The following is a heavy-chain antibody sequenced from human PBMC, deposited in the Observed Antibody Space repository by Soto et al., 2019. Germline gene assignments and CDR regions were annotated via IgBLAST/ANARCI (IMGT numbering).Heavy chain of an antibody. CDR1: GFSLSNARMG. D-gene: IGHD6-13*01. J-gene: IGHJ4*02. CDR2: IFSNDEK. Sequence: QVTLKESGPVLVKPTETLTLTCTVSGFSLSNARMGVSWIRQPPGKALEWLAHIFSNDEKPYSTSLKSRLTISQHPSKSQVVLTMTPMDPVDTATYSCARIRSRSWYVLHWGQGPLVTVSS. V-gene: IGHV2-26*01. CDR3: ARIRSRSWYVLH.